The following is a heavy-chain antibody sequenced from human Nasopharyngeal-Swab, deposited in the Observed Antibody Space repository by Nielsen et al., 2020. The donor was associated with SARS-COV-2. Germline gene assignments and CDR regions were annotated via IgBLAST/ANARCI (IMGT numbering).Heavy chain of an antibody. CDR2: IKSKTDGSTR. Sequence: WIRQPPGKGLEWVGRIKSKTDGSTRDYAVPVKGRFTIFRDDSKQTVSLQMDSLKPEDTGVYYCAGRDCSGTRCYAYTPSSSGVYHYYYMDVWGKGTPVTVSS. D-gene: IGHD2-2*01. CDR3: AGRDCSGTRCYAYTPSSSGVYHYYYMDV. J-gene: IGHJ6*03. V-gene: IGHV3-15*01.